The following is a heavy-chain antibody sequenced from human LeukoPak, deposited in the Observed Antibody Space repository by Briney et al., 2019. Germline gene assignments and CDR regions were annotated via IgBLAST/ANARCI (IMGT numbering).Heavy chain of an antibody. Sequence: ASVKVSCKASGYTFTGYYMHWVRQAPGQGLEWMGWINPNSGGTNYAQKFQGRVTMTRDTSISTAYMELSRLRSDDTAVYYCARDSGSSWSSDYYYYMDVWGKGTTVTVSS. D-gene: IGHD6-13*01. J-gene: IGHJ6*03. V-gene: IGHV1-2*02. CDR2: INPNSGGT. CDR3: ARDSGSSWSSDYYYYMDV. CDR1: GYTFTGYY.